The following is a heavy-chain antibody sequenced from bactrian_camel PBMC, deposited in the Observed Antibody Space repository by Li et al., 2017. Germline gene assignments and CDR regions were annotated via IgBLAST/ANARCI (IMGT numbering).Heavy chain of an antibody. CDR2: IASDGDT. D-gene: IGHD4*01. J-gene: IGHJ4*01. CDR3: AEAPYRDGFSTKC. CDR1: GYIFSSCK. Sequence: HVQLVESGGGSVQARGSLRLSCAGSGYIFSSCKMGWYRQVPGREREGVAVIASDGDTKYTDSVKGRFTISQDNAKNTAYLQMNDLKPEDTAMYYCAEAPYRDGFSTKCRGQGTQVTVS. V-gene: IGHV3S53*01.